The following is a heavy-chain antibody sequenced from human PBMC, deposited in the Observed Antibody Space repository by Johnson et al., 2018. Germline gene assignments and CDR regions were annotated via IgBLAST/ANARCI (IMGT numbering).Heavy chain of an antibody. V-gene: IGHV3-21*01. Sequence: VQLVESGGGLVKPGGSLRLSCAASGFTFSSYYMNWVRQAPGKGLEWVSSISSSNSYMYYADSVKGRFTISRDNAKNSLYLQMNSLRAEDTAVYYCARDSPGGGWPLDAFDIWGQGTMVTVSS. D-gene: IGHD6-19*01. CDR2: ISSSNSYM. CDR3: ARDSPGGGWPLDAFDI. J-gene: IGHJ3*02. CDR1: GFTFSSYY.